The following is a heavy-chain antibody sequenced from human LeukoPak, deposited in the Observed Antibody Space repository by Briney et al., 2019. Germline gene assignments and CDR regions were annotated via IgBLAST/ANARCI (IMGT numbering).Heavy chain of an antibody. CDR2: ISYDGSNK. V-gene: IGHV3-30*18. CDR3: AKDVGATNGGDY. J-gene: IGHJ4*02. CDR1: GFTFSSYG. D-gene: IGHD1-26*01. Sequence: QPGRSLRLSCAASGFTFSSYGMHRVRQAPGKGLEWVAVISYDGSNKYYADSVKGRFTISRDNSKNTLYLQMNSLRAEDTAVYYCAKDVGATNGGDYWGQGTLVTVSS.